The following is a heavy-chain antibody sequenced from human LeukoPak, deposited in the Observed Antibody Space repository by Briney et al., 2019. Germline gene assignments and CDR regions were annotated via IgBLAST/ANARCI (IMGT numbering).Heavy chain of an antibody. D-gene: IGHD3-22*01. CDR3: ASIWDSMIVVVTKPFDAFDI. J-gene: IGHJ3*02. Sequence: ASVKVSCKASGYTFTGYYMHWVRQAPGQGLEWMGRINPNSGGTNYAQKFQGRVTMTRDTSISTAYMELSRLRSDGTAVYYCASIWDSMIVVVTKPFDAFDIWGQGTMVTVSS. CDR1: GYTFTGYY. V-gene: IGHV1-2*06. CDR2: INPNSGGT.